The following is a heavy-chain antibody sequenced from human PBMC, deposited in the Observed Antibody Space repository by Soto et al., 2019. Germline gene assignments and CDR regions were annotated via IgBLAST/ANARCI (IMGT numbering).Heavy chain of an antibody. CDR1: GYIFTTYG. Sequence: QVHLVQSGAEVKKPGASVKVSCKGSGYIFTTYGITWVRQAPGQGLEWMGWISAHNGNTNYAQKLQGRVTVTRDTSTSTAYKELRNLRSDDTAVYYCARGRYGDYWGQGALVTVSS. V-gene: IGHV1-18*01. CDR2: ISAHNGNT. CDR3: ARGRYGDY. J-gene: IGHJ4*02. D-gene: IGHD1-1*01.